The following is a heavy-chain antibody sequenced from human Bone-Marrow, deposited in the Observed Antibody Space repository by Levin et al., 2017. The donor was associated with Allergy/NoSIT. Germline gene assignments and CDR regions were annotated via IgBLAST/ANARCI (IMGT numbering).Heavy chain of an antibody. J-gene: IGHJ3*02. Sequence: SQTLSLTCAVSGGSVNSGSYYWSWIRQSPGKGLEWIGYIYYSGTTNYNPSLKSRISISIDTSKNQYSLKLTSVTAADTAMYYCARDRDYYDSFGDAIDGFDIWGQGKMVTVSS. D-gene: IGHD3-22*01. CDR3: ARDRDYYDSFGDAIDGFDI. CDR1: GGSVNSGSYY. V-gene: IGHV4-61*01. CDR2: IYYSGTT.